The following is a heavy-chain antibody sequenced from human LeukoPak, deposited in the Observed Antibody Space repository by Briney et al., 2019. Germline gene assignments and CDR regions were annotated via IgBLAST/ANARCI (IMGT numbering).Heavy chain of an antibody. CDR1: GFTFSSYA. Sequence: TGGSLRLSCAAPGFTFSSYAMSWVRQAPGKGLEWVSAITGSGATTFYADSVKGRFTISRDNSRNTLYLQMNSLRAEDTAIYYCAKLWAGSYPRYFDYWGQGTLVTVSS. CDR3: AKLWAGSYPRYFDY. CDR2: ITGSGATT. J-gene: IGHJ4*02. V-gene: IGHV3-23*01. D-gene: IGHD3-10*01.